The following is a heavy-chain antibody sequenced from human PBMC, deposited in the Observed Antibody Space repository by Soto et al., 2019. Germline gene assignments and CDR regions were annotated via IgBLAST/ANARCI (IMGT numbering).Heavy chain of an antibody. Sequence: GGSLRLSCAASGFTFSSYEMNWVRQAPGKGLEWVAVISYAGNNIYYADSVKGRFTISRDNSGNTLYLEMSSLRGEDTAVYYSAKDQSSIFRSGSGMDVWGQGTTVTVSS. D-gene: IGHD3-3*01. J-gene: IGHJ6*02. CDR3: AKDQSSIFRSGSGMDV. CDR2: ISYAGNNI. V-gene: IGHV3-30*18. CDR1: GFTFSSYE.